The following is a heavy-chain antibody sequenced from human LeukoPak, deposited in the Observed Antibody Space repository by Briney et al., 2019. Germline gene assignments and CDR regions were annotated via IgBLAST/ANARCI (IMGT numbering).Heavy chain of an antibody. Sequence: GGSLRLSCAASGFTFSSYAMSWVRQALGRGLEWVSAISGSGGSTYYADSVKGRFTISRDNSKNTLYLQMNSLRAEDTAVYYCAKDLHIVVVIANFDYWGQGTLVTVSS. V-gene: IGHV3-23*01. J-gene: IGHJ4*02. CDR3: AKDLHIVVVIANFDY. CDR1: GFTFSSYA. D-gene: IGHD2-21*01. CDR2: ISGSGGST.